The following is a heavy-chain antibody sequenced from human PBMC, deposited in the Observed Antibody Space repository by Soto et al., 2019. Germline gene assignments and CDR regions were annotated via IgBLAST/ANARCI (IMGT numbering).Heavy chain of an antibody. J-gene: IGHJ4*02. D-gene: IGHD2-15*01. CDR2: IIPILGIA. CDR3: AREMNRYCRGGSCYQTFFDY. V-gene: IGHV1-69*04. CDR1: GGTFSSYT. Sequence: SVKVSCKASGGTFSSYTISWVRQAPGQGLEWMGRIIPILGIANYAQKFQGRVTITAHKSTSTAYMELSSLRSEDTAVYYCAREMNRYCRGGSCYQTFFDYWGQGTLVTASS.